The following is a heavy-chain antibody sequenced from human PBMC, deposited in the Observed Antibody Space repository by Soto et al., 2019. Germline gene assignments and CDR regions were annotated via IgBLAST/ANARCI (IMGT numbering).Heavy chain of an antibody. J-gene: IGHJ5*02. Sequence: QVQLVQSGAEVKKPGASVKVSCKASGYTFTSYGISWVRQAPGQGLEWMGWISAYNGNTNYAQKLQGRVTMTTDTSTSTADMELRSLRTDDTAVYYCARDTSKVAATSDENWFDPWGQGTLVTVSS. V-gene: IGHV1-18*01. CDR3: ARDTSKVAATSDENWFDP. D-gene: IGHD2-15*01. CDR1: GYTFTSYG. CDR2: ISAYNGNT.